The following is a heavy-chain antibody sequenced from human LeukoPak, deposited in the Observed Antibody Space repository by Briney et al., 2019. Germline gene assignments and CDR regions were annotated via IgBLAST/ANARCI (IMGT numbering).Heavy chain of an antibody. CDR3: ARETSTGWSTIDY. V-gene: IGHV4-4*02. J-gene: IGHJ4*02. D-gene: IGHD2-8*02. Sequence: SGTLSLTCAVSGGSLSSSEWWSWVRQPPGKGLEWIGEIYHSGSTNYNPSLKSRVTISADKSKNQFSLKVSSVTAADTAVYYCARETSTGWSTIDYWGQGTLVTVSS. CDR2: IYHSGST. CDR1: GGSLSSSEW.